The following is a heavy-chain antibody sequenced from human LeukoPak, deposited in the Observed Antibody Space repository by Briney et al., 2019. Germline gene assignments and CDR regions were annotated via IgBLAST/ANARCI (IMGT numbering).Heavy chain of an antibody. Sequence: SGTLSLTCTVSGGSISSGGYYWSWIRQHPGKGLEWIGYIYYSGSTYYNPSLRSRVTISVDTSKNQFSLKLTSVTAADTAVYYCARGIGVVAGTWYFDLWGRGTLVTVSS. J-gene: IGHJ2*01. CDR3: ARGIGVVAGTWYFDL. CDR2: IYYSGST. V-gene: IGHV4-31*03. CDR1: GGSISSGGYY. D-gene: IGHD6-19*01.